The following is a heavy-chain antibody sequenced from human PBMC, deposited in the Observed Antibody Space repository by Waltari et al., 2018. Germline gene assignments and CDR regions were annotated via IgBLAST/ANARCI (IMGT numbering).Heavy chain of an antibody. CDR3: ARAAVDIVATIMYYYGMDV. CDR2: INAGNGNT. J-gene: IGHJ6*02. V-gene: IGHV1-3*01. Sequence: QVQLVQSGAEVKKPGASVKVSCKASGYTFTSYAMHWVRQAPGQRLEWMGWINAGNGNTKYSQKFQGRVTSTRDTSASTAYMELSSLRSEDTAVYYCARAAVDIVATIMYYYGMDVWGQGTTVTVSS. CDR1: GYTFTSYA. D-gene: IGHD5-12*01.